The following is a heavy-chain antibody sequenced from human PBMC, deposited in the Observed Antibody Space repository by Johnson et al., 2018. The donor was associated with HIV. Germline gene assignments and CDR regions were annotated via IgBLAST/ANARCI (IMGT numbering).Heavy chain of an antibody. D-gene: IGHD3-10*01. CDR1: GFTFSSYA. CDR2: ISYDGSNN. V-gene: IGHV3-30*04. J-gene: IGHJ3*02. Sequence: QVLLVESGGGVAQPGGSLRLSCVASGFTFSSYAMHWVRQAPGKGLEWVAVISYDGSNNYYADSVKGRFTISRDNSKYTLYLQMNSLRAEDTAVYYCARTRHYYEAFDIWGQGTMVTVSS. CDR3: ARTRHYYEAFDI.